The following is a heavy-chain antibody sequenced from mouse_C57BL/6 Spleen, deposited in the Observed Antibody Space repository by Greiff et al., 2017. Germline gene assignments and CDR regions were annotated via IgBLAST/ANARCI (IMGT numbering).Heavy chain of an antibody. J-gene: IGHJ4*01. CDR2: IDPENGDT. CDR3: TTREGDAMDY. Sequence: EVQLQQSGAALVRPGASVKLSCTASGFNIKDDYMHWVKQRPEQGLEWIGWIDPENGDTEYASKFQGKATITADTSSNTAYLQLSSLTSEDTAVYYCTTREGDAMDYWGQGTSVTVSS. V-gene: IGHV14-4*01. CDR1: GFNIKDDY.